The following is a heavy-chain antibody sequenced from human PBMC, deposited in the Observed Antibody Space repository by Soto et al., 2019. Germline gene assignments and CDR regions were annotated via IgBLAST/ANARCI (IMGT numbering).Heavy chain of an antibody. J-gene: IGHJ6*02. CDR2: IIPIFPTP. Sequence: QVQLVQSGAEVKKPGSSVKISCKASGGTFRTNAFSWVRQAPGQVLEWMGGIIPIFPTPDYAQKFQGRVTTTADESTTTTYMELSSLRSEDTATYFCARDKDRQEVGGNYYSIMDVWGQGTTVTVSS. CDR3: ARDKDRQEVGGNYYSIMDV. CDR1: GGTFRTNA. V-gene: IGHV1-69*12. D-gene: IGHD2-2*01.